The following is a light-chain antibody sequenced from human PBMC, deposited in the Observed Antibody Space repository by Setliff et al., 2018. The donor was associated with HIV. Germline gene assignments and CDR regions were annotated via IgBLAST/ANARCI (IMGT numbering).Light chain of an antibody. CDR2: DVS. CDR3: DSYTSTGIYV. J-gene: IGLJ1*01. CDR1: RSDVGAYNS. Sequence: QSVLTQPASVSGSPGQVITVSCTGTRSDVGAYNSVSWFQQHPGRAPKLLIFDVSSRPSGVSNRFSGSKFGNTASLTISGLQTEDEADYYCDSYTSTGIYVFGTGTKVTVL. V-gene: IGLV2-14*03.